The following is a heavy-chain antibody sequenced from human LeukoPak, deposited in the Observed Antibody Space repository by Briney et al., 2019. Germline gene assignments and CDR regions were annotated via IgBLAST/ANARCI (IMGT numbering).Heavy chain of an antibody. Sequence: GGSLRLSCAASGFTFSSYAMHWVRQAPGKGLEWVAVISYDGSNKYYADSVKGRFTISRDNSKNTLYLQMNSLRAEDTAVYYCAKPNAYSSSWYSLYFDYWGQGTLVTVSS. J-gene: IGHJ4*02. CDR3: AKPNAYSSSWYSLYFDY. CDR1: GFTFSSYA. CDR2: ISYDGSNK. D-gene: IGHD6-13*01. V-gene: IGHV3-30-3*02.